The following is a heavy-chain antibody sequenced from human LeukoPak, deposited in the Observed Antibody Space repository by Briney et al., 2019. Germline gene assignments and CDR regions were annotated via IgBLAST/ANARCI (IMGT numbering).Heavy chain of an antibody. V-gene: IGHV3-23*01. Sequence: GGSLRLSCAASGFTFSSYWMSWVRQAPGKGLEWVSAMSGSGGSTHYADSVKGRFTISRDNSKNTLYLQMNRLRAEDTAVFYCEKGYHDSSNYYAPFDYWGQGTLVTVSS. D-gene: IGHD3-22*01. CDR3: EKGYHDSSNYYAPFDY. CDR1: GFTFSSYW. J-gene: IGHJ4*02. CDR2: MSGSGGST.